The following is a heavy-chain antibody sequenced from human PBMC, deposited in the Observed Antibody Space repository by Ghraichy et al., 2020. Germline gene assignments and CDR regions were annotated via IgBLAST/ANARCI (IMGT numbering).Heavy chain of an antibody. Sequence: GGSLRLSCAASGFTFSSYSMNWVRQAPGKGLEWVSYISSSSSTIYYADSVKGRFTISRDNAKNSLYLQMNSLRAEDTAVYYCARDGLTRYYYDSSGQFDYWGQGTLVTVSS. V-gene: IGHV3-48*04. CDR3: ARDGLTRYYYDSSGQFDY. CDR1: GFTFSSYS. J-gene: IGHJ4*02. CDR2: ISSSSSTI. D-gene: IGHD3-22*01.